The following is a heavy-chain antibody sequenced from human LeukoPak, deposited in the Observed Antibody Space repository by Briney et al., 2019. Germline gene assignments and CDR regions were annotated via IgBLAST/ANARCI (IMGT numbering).Heavy chain of an antibody. V-gene: IGHV3-74*01. J-gene: IGHJ4*02. D-gene: IGHD2-15*01. CDR3: ARVYCSGGSCYQTVYYFDY. CDR1: GFTFSSYW. CDR2: INSDGSST. Sequence: GGSLRLSCAASGFTFSSYWMHWVRHAPGKGLVWVSRINSDGSSTSYADSVKGRFTISRDNAKNTLYLQMNSLRAEDTAVYYCARVYCSGGSCYQTVYYFDYWSQGTLVTVSS.